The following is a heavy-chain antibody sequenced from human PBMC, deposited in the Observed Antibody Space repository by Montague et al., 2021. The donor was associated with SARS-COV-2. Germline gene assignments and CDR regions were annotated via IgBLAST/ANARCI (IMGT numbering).Heavy chain of an antibody. CDR3: AREWWAVGVSFDY. Sequence: CAISGDSVSSNSATWHWIRQSPSRGLEWLGRTYYRSRWSNDYAVSVRSRIIINPDTSTNQFSLQLSSVTPEDTAVYFCAREWWAVGVSFDYWGQGTLVTVPS. V-gene: IGHV6-1*01. D-gene: IGHD1-26*01. CDR1: GDSVSSNSAT. J-gene: IGHJ4*02. CDR2: TYYRSRWSN.